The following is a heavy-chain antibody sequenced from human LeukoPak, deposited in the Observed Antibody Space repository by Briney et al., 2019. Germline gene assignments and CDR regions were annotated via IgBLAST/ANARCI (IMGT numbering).Heavy chain of an antibody. Sequence: SETLSLTCTVSGDSISSYHWSWIRQPPGKGLEWIGYISYSGGPNYNPSHKSRVTISVDTSKNQFSLKLTSVTAADTAVYYCAREYYGSSGYYNDYWGQGALVTVSS. CDR3: AREYYGSSGYYNDY. CDR2: ISYSGGP. V-gene: IGHV4-59*01. CDR1: GDSISSYH. D-gene: IGHD3-22*01. J-gene: IGHJ4*02.